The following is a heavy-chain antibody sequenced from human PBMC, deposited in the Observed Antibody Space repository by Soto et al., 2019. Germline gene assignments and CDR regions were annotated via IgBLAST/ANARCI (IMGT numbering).Heavy chain of an antibody. V-gene: IGHV4-59*01. CDR3: ARDPSRRVTMVRGVRRYYGMDV. D-gene: IGHD3-10*01. CDR2: IYYSGST. J-gene: IGHJ6*02. Sequence: SETLSLTCTVSGGSISSYYWSWIRQPPGKGLEWIGYIYYSGSTNYNPSLKSRVTISVDTSKNQFSLKLSSVTAADTAVYYCARDPSRRVTMVRGVRRYYGMDVWGQGTTVTVSS. CDR1: GGSISSYY.